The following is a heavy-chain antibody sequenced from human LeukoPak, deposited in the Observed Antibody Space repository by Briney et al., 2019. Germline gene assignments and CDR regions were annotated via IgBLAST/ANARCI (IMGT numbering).Heavy chain of an antibody. V-gene: IGHV3-11*04. J-gene: IGHJ4*02. CDR1: GFTFSDYY. CDR2: ISSGGNTI. Sequence: GGSLRLSCAASGFTFSDYYMSWIRQAPGKGLEWVSYISSGGNTIYYADSVKGRFTISRDNAKKSVSLQMNSLRAEDTAVYYCARERGGGGSYSDYWGQGTLVTVSS. CDR3: ARERGGGGSYSDY. D-gene: IGHD1-26*01.